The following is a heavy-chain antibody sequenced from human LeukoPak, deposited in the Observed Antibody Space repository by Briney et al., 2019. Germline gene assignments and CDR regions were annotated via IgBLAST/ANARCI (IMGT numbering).Heavy chain of an antibody. D-gene: IGHD3-10*02. J-gene: IGHJ6*04. CDR2: IRSKAHSYAT. V-gene: IGHV3-73*01. CDR1: GFTFSGSA. Sequence: PGGSLRLSCAASGFTFSGSAMHWVRQASGKGLEWVGRIRSKAHSYATAYAASVKGRFTISRDDSKNTAYLQMNSLRAEDTAVYYCAELGITMIGGVWGKGTTVTISS. CDR3: AELGITMIGGV.